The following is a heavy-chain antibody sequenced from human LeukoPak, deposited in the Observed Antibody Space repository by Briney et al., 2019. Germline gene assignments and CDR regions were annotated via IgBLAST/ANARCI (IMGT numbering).Heavy chain of an antibody. D-gene: IGHD6-19*01. CDR1: VYTFTRYA. CDR3: ARDMEAVAGHDAFDI. CDR2: INAGNGNT. J-gene: IGHJ3*02. Sequence: ASVKVSCKASVYTFTRYAMHWVRQAPGQRLEWMGWINAGNGNTKYSQKFQGRVTITRNTSASTAYMELSSLRSEDTAVYYCARDMEAVAGHDAFDIWGQGTMVTVSS. V-gene: IGHV1-3*01.